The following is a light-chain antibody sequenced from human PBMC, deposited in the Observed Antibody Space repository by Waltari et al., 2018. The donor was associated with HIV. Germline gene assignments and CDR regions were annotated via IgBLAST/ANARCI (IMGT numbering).Light chain of an antibody. CDR3: QTWGTGMV. Sequence: QLVLTQSPSASASLGASVKLTCTLSSGHSNYAIAWHQQQPEQGPRYLMKLNSDGSHYKGDGIPGRFSGSSSGAERYLTISSRQSEDEADYYCQTWGTGMVFGGGTKLTVL. V-gene: IGLV4-69*01. CDR2: LNSDGSH. J-gene: IGLJ3*02. CDR1: SGHSNYA.